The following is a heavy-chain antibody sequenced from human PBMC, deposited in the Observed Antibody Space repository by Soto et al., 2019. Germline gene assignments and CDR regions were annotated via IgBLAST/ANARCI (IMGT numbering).Heavy chain of an antibody. CDR1: GGSISSSNW. Sequence: SETLSLTCAVSGGSISSSNWWSWVRQPPGKGLEWIGEIYHSGSTNYNPSLKSRVTISVDKSKNQFSLKLSSVTAADTAVYYWARVQRGQLLSSFADAFDIWGPRNNGHRLL. D-gene: IGHD2-2*01. CDR2: IYHSGST. J-gene: IGHJ3*02. V-gene: IGHV4-4*02. CDR3: ARVQRGQLLSSFADAFDI.